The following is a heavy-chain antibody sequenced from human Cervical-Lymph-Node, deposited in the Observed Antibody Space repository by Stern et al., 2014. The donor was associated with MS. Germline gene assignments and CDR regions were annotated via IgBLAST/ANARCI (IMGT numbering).Heavy chain of an antibody. D-gene: IGHD1-14*01. V-gene: IGHV4-4*02. CDR3: ARELPDLNAFDI. J-gene: IGHJ3*02. Sequence: QVQLVESGPGLVKPSGTLSLTCAVSGGSISSSNWWSWVRQSPGKGLEWIGEIYHSGGTKYSPSVESRVIISVDKSKNQFSLKLSYVTAADTAVYYCARELPDLNAFDIWGQGTMVTVSS. CDR2: IYHSGGT. CDR1: GGSISSSNW.